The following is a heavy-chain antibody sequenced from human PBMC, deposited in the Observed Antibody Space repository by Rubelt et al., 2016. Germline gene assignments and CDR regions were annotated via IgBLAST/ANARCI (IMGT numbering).Heavy chain of an antibody. Sequence: GGSISSGGYYWSWIRQHPGKGLEWIGYIYYSGSTYYNPSLKSRVTISVDTSKNQFSLKLSSVTAADTAVYYCARAADSGYDSSQLDYWGQGTLITVSS. D-gene: IGHD5-12*01. V-gene: IGHV4-31*02. J-gene: IGHJ4*02. CDR3: ARAADSGYDSSQLDY. CDR1: GGSISSGGYY. CDR2: IYYSGST.